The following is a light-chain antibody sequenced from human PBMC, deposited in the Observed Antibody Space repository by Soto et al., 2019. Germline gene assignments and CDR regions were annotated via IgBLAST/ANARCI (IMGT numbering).Light chain of an antibody. J-gene: IGKJ2*01. CDR3: HQYNYLHT. V-gene: IGKV1-5*01. CDR2: DVS. CDR1: QGISTY. Sequence: DIQMTQSPSSLSASLGDRVTISCRASQGISTYLAWYQQKPGKAPTLLISDVSRLESGVPSRFSGSGSGTEFALTISGLQPDDFATYYCHQYNYLHTFGPGTKLEIK.